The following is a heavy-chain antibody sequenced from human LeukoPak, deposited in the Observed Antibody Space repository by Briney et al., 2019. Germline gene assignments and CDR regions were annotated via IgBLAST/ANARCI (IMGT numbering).Heavy chain of an antibody. J-gene: IGHJ3*02. Sequence: GESLKISCKGSGYNFINYWIGWVRQMPGKGLEWMGIIYPDDSDTRYSPSFQGQVTISADKSISTAYLQWSSLKASDAAMYYCALGGTAAGFNIWGQGTMVTVSS. D-gene: IGHD6-13*01. CDR1: GYNFINYW. CDR2: IYPDDSDT. V-gene: IGHV5-51*01. CDR3: ALGGTAAGFNI.